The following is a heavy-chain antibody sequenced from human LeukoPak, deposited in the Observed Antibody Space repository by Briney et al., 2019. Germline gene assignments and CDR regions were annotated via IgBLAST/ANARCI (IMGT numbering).Heavy chain of an antibody. V-gene: IGHV4-34*01. CDR3: ARHPLRLGYMDV. CDR1: GGSFSGYY. CDR2: INHSGST. J-gene: IGHJ6*03. D-gene: IGHD3-16*01. Sequence: PSETLSLTCAVCGGSFSGYYWSWIRQPPGKGLEWIGEINHSGSTNYNPSLKSRVTISVDTSKNQFSLKLSSVTAADTAVYYCARHPLRLGYMDVWGKGTTVTVSS.